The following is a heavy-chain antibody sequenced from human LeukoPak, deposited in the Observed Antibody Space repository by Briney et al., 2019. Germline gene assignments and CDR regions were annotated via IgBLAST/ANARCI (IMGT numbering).Heavy chain of an antibody. D-gene: IGHD6-6*01. CDR3: AKDWSYSSSSAYYFDY. CDR1: GFTFTDYW. Sequence: GGSLRLSCTTSGFTFTDYWMTWVRQAPGKGLEWVASINQDGSKKFYVDSVKGRFTISRDNAKNALYLQMNSLRAEDTAVYYCAKDWSYSSSSAYYFDYWGQGTLVTVSS. V-gene: IGHV3-7*03. CDR2: INQDGSKK. J-gene: IGHJ4*02.